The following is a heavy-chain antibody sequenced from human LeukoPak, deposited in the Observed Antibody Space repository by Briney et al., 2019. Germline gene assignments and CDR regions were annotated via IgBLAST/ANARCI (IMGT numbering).Heavy chain of an antibody. J-gene: IGHJ4*02. V-gene: IGHV1-69*05. D-gene: IGHD6-19*01. Sequence: SVKVSCKASGGTFSSYAISWVRQAPGQGLEWMGRIIPIFGTANYAQKFQGRVTMTTDTSTSTAYVELRSLRSDDTALYYCARDRSSSWYYFDYWGLGTLVTVSS. CDR2: IIPIFGTA. CDR3: ARDRSSSWYYFDY. CDR1: GGTFSSYA.